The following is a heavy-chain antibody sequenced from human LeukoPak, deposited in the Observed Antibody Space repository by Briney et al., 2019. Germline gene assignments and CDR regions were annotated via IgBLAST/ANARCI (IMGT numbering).Heavy chain of an antibody. CDR1: GFTFSNYG. CDR3: AREQRMRGIDY. D-gene: IGHD2-15*01. Sequence: GGSLRLSCAASGFTFSNYGISWVRHAPGKGLEWVSAISGSADSPYYADSAKGRFTISRDNSKNTLYLQMNSLRAEDTAVYYCAREQRMRGIDYWGQGTLVTVSS. V-gene: IGHV3-23*01. CDR2: ISGSADSP. J-gene: IGHJ4*02.